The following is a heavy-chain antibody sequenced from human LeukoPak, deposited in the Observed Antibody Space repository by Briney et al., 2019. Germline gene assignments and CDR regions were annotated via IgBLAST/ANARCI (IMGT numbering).Heavy chain of an antibody. CDR3: AKGLDTATDY. V-gene: IGHV3-30*18. J-gene: IGHJ4*02. CDR1: GFTFSSYG. Sequence: GGSLRLSCAASGFTFSSYGMHWVRQAPGEGLEWVAVISYDGSNKYYADSVKGRFTISRDNSKNTLYLQMNSLRAEDTAVYYCAKGLDTATDYWGQGTLVTVSS. D-gene: IGHD5-18*01. CDR2: ISYDGSNK.